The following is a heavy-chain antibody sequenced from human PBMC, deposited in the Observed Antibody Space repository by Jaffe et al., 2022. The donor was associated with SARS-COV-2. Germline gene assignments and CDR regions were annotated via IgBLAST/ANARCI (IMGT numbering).Heavy chain of an antibody. Sequence: QLQLQESGPGLVKPSETLSLTCTVSGGSISSSSYYWGWIRQPPGKGLEWIGSIYYSGSTYYNPSLKSRVTISVDTSKNQFSLKLSSVTAADTAVYYCARLGRQAFWTTVVTYDYWGQGTLVTVSS. CDR2: IYYSGST. D-gene: IGHD4-17*01. V-gene: IGHV4-39*01. CDR1: GGSISSSSYY. J-gene: IGHJ4*02. CDR3: ARLGRQAFWTTVVTYDY.